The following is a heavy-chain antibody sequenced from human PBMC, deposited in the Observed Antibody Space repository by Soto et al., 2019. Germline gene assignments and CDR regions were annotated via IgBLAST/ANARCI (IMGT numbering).Heavy chain of an antibody. J-gene: IGHJ3*02. CDR1: GGSISSYY. CDR3: ARDKSHDYSTADPDDAFDI. CDR2: IYYSGST. Sequence: QVKLQESGPGLVKPSETLSLTCTVSGGSISSYYWSWIRQPPGKGLELIGYIYYSGSTNYNPSLNRRVTISVDTSKNQFSMKLSSVTAADTAVYYCARDKSHDYSTADPDDAFDIWGQGTMVPVSS. V-gene: IGHV4-59*01. D-gene: IGHD4-4*01.